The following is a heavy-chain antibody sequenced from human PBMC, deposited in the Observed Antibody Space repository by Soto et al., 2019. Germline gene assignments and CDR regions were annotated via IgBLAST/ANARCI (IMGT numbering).Heavy chain of an antibody. Sequence: VQLVESGGGLIQPGGSLRLSCAASGFTFSDYYMSWIRQAPGKGLEWVSYISSSSSYTNYADSVKGRFTISRDNAKNSLYLQMNSLRAEDTAVYYCARDFHDSFDYWGQGTLVTVSS. J-gene: IGHJ4*02. CDR1: GFTFSDYY. CDR2: ISSSSSYT. V-gene: IGHV3-11*06. CDR3: ARDFHDSFDY.